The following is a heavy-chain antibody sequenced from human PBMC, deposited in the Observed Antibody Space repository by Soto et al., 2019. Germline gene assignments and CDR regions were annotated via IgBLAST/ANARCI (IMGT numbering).Heavy chain of an antibody. CDR3: ARDNGITGTLGLYGMDV. Sequence: PGGSLRLSCAASGFTFSSYAMHWVRQAPGKGLEWVAVISYDGSNKYYADSVKGRFTISRDNSKNTLYLQMNSLRAEDTAVYYCARDNGITGTLGLYGMDVWGQGTTVTVSS. D-gene: IGHD1-20*01. J-gene: IGHJ6*02. CDR2: ISYDGSNK. CDR1: GFTFSSYA. V-gene: IGHV3-30-3*01.